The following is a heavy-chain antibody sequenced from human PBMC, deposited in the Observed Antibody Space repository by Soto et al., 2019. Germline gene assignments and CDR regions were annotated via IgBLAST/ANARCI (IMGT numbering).Heavy chain of an antibody. J-gene: IGHJ4*02. CDR2: IYPGDSDT. Sequence: GESLKISCKGSGYSFTSYWIGWVRQMPGKGLEWMGIIYPGDSDTRYSPSFQGQVTISAGKSISTAYLQWSSLKASDTAMYYCARSVAAYCGGDCYPHFDYWGQGTLVTVSS. D-gene: IGHD2-21*02. CDR3: ARSVAAYCGGDCYPHFDY. CDR1: GYSFTSYW. V-gene: IGHV5-51*01.